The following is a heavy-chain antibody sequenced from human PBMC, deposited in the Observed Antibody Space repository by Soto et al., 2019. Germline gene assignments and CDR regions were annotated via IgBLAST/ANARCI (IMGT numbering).Heavy chain of an antibody. D-gene: IGHD3-3*01. V-gene: IGHV1-69*06. CDR3: ARARLRFLEWLLTAHYYYGMDV. CDR2: IIPIFGTA. CDR1: GGTCSSYA. J-gene: IGHJ6*02. Sequence: QVQLVQSGAEVKKPGSSVKVSCKASGGTCSSYAISWVRQAPGQGLEWMGGIIPIFGTANYAKKFQGRVTIAADKSTSTAYMELSSLRSEDTAVYYCARARLRFLEWLLTAHYYYGMDVWGQGTTVTVSS.